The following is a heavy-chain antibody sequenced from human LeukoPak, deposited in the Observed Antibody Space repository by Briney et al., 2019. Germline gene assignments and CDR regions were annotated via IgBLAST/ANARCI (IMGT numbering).Heavy chain of an antibody. V-gene: IGHV4-4*07. D-gene: IGHD4-11*01. CDR2: IYTSGST. CDR1: GGSISSYY. CDR3: ARGHYSNYGNWFDP. J-gene: IGHJ5*02. Sequence: SETLSLTCTVSGGSISSYYWSWIRQPAGKGLEWIRRIYTSGSTNYNPSLKSRVTMSVDTSKNQFSLKLSSVTAADTAVYYCARGHYSNYGNWFDPWGQGTLVTVSS.